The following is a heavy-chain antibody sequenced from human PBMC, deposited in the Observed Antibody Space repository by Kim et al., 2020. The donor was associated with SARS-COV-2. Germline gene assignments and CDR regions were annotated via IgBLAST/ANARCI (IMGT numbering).Heavy chain of an antibody. V-gene: IGHV4-61*01. D-gene: IGHD1-26*01. CDR1: GGSVSSGSYY. Sequence: SETLSLTCTVSGGSVSSGSYYWSWIRQPPGKGLEWIGYIYYSGSTNYNPSLKSRVTISVDTSKNQFSLKLSSVTAADTAVYYCARGGAAEYFQHWGQGTLVTVSS. J-gene: IGHJ1*01. CDR3: ARGGAAEYFQH. CDR2: IYYSGST.